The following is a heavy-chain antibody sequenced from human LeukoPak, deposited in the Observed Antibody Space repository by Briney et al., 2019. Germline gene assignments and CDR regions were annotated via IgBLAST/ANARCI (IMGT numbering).Heavy chain of an antibody. CDR2: INHSGST. D-gene: IGHD3-10*01. CDR1: GGSFSGYY. V-gene: IGHV4-34*01. J-gene: IGHJ2*01. CDR3: ARGRGYYGSERGYWYFDL. Sequence: SETLSLTCAVYGGSFSGYYWSWIRQPPGKGLEWIGEINHSGSTNYNPSLKSRVTISVDTSKNQFSLKLSSVTAADTAVYYCARGRGYYGSERGYWYFDLWGRGTLVTVSS.